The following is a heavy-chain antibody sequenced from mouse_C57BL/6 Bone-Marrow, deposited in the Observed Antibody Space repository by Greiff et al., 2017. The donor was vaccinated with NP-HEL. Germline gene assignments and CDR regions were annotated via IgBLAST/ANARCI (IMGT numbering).Heavy chain of an antibody. D-gene: IGHD2-4*01. Sequence: EVQRVESGGGLVKPGGSLKLSCAASGFTFSDYGMHWVRQAPEKGLEWVAYISSGSSTIYYVDTVKGRFTISRDNAKITLFLQMTSLRSEDTAMYYCSRYDYDDFDYWGQGTTLTVSS. CDR1: GFTFSDYG. V-gene: IGHV5-17*01. CDR3: SRYDYDDFDY. J-gene: IGHJ2*01. CDR2: ISSGSSTI.